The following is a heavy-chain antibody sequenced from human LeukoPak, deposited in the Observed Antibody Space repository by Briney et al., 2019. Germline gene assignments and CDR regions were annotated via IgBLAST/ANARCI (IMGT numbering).Heavy chain of an antibody. Sequence: GGSLRLSCAASGFTFSSYSMTWVRQAPGKGLEWVSSISSSSSYIYYADSVKGRFTISRDNAKNSLYLQMNSLRAEDTAVYYCARGEMATVYFDYWGQGTLVTVSS. J-gene: IGHJ4*02. CDR1: GFTFSSYS. CDR2: ISSSSSYI. V-gene: IGHV3-21*01. D-gene: IGHD4-4*01. CDR3: ARGEMATVYFDY.